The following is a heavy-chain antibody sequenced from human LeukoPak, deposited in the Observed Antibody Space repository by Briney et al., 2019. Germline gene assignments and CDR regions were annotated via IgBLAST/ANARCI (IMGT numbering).Heavy chain of an antibody. CDR2: FCSGCSGGST. D-gene: IGHD2-2*01. V-gene: IGHV3-53*01. J-gene: IGHJ3*02. Sequence: GGSLRLSCAASGFTVSSNYISWVRQAPGKGLEWVSVFCSGCSGGSTYYADSVKGRFTISRDNSKNTLYLQMNSLRAEDTAVYYCAKGIVPAPNAAFDIWGQGTMVTVSS. CDR3: AKGIVPAPNAAFDI. CDR1: GFTVSSNY.